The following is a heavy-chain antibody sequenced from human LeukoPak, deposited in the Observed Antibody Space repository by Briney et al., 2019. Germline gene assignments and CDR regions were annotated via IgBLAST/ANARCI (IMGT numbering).Heavy chain of an antibody. D-gene: IGHD2-2*01. Sequence: GGSLRLSCAASGFTFISYSMSSVRHAPGKGLEWVSYISSSSYTIYSAVPVKGRFPISRDNAKNSPYLQLHSLRAEPTALYYYEKDRVVVAHYYYYGDVSGKRNPVTASS. J-gene: IGHJ6*03. CDR1: GFTFISYS. V-gene: IGHV3-48*04. CDR2: ISSSSYTI. CDR3: EKDRVVVAHYYYYGDV.